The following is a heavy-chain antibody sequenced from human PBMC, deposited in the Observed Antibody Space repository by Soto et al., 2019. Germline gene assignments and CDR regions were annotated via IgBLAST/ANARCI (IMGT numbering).Heavy chain of an antibody. Sequence: QLQLRESGPGLVKPSETLSLTCTVSGGSIGYSNYYWGWIRQPPGEALEWIGTIYYSGSPYYNPSLKTRVTMSVDTSKNQFSLKLTSVAAAATAVYYCAKLVVPTSSWFDPWGQGTLVTVSS. D-gene: IGHD2-21*01. CDR1: GGSIGYSNYY. CDR2: IYYSGSP. CDR3: AKLVVPTSSWFDP. J-gene: IGHJ5*02. V-gene: IGHV4-39*01.